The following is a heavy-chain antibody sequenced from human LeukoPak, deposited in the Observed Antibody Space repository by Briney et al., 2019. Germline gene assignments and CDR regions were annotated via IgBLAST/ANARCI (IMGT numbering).Heavy chain of an antibody. J-gene: IGHJ4*02. D-gene: IGHD3-9*01. CDR1: GGSISSSSYY. CDR2: IYYSGST. V-gene: IGHV4-39*01. CDR3: ARQGDILTGYHFDY. Sequence: SETLSLTCTVSGGSISSSSYYWGWIRQPPGKGLEWIGSIYYSGSTYYNPSLKSRVTISVDTSKNQFSLKLSSVTAADTAVYYCARQGDILTGYHFDYWGQGTLVTVSS.